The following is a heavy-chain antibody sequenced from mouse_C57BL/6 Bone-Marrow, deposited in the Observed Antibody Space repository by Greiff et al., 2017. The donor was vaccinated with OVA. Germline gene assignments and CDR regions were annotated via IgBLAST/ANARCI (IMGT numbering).Heavy chain of an antibody. CDR1: GFTFSDFY. Sequence: DVKLVESGGGLVQSGRSLRLSCATSGFTFSDFYMEWVRQAPGKGLEWIAASRNKANDYTTEYSASVKGRFIVSRDTSQSILYLQMNALRAEDTAIYYCARDHYYSNYLDWYFDVWGTGTTVTVSS. J-gene: IGHJ1*03. CDR3: ARDHYYSNYLDWYFDV. D-gene: IGHD2-5*01. CDR2: SRNKANDYTT. V-gene: IGHV7-1*01.